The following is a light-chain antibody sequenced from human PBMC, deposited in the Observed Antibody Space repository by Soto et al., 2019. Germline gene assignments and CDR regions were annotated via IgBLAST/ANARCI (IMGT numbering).Light chain of an antibody. J-gene: IGKJ4*01. CDR3: QQSYYTPRT. CDR1: QSISTY. CDR2: DAS. V-gene: IGKV1-39*01. Sequence: DIQMTQSPSSLSASVGNRVTITCRASQSISTYLNWYQKKPGKAPNLLIYDASRLQSGVPSRFSGSGGGTDFTLSISSVQPEDFATYFCQQSYYTPRTFGGGTKVGIK.